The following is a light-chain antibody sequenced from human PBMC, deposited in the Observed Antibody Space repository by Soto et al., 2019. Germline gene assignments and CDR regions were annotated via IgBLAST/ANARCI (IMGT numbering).Light chain of an antibody. V-gene: IGKV3-20*01. CDR1: QSVSSTF. CDR2: GAS. Sequence: EIVLTQSPGTLSLTPGERATLSCRASQSVSSTFLAWYQQKPGQAPKVLIYGASTRATGIPDRFSGSGFGSDFTVTNSSLGDEDFARYYYQQYEIAMTFDQATKV. J-gene: IGKJ1*01. CDR3: QQYEIAMT.